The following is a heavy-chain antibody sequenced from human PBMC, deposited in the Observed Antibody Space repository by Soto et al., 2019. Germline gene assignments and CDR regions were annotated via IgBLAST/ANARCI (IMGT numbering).Heavy chain of an antibody. CDR3: STETTPYYWYYALDV. CDR1: GLTFSNAW. CDR2: IKSEGDGETT. V-gene: IGHV3-15*01. D-gene: IGHD1-7*01. Sequence: EVQLVESGGGLVKPGGSLRLSCAASGLTFSNAWINWVRQAPGKGLEWVGRIKSEGDGETTDYAAPVKGRFIVSRDDSKDTVYLQMNRLKTEDTAVYYCSTETTPYYWYYALDVWGQGTSVTVSS. J-gene: IGHJ6*02.